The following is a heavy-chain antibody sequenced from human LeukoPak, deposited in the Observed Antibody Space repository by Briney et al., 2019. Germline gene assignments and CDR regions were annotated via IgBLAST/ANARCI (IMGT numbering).Heavy chain of an antibody. CDR1: GFPFNRYN. J-gene: IGHJ4*02. CDR2: ISTSSSIM. Sequence: GSLELFCAASGFPFNRYNMNWVRQAPGKGLEWVSYISTSSSIMYYADSVKGRFTISRDNAKNSLYLQMNSLRAEDTAVYYCARDGWLRGQGTLVTVSS. CDR3: ARDGWL. D-gene: IGHD5-12*01. V-gene: IGHV3-48*01.